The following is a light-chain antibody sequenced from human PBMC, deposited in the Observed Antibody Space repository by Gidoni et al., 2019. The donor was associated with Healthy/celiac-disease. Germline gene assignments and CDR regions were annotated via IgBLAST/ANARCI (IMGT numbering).Light chain of an antibody. Sequence: QSALTQPASVSGSPGQSITISCTAASSDVGGYNYVSWYQQHPGKAPRLMIYDVNNRPSGVSNRFSGSKSGNTASLTISGLQAEDEADYYCSSYTSSSTVLFGGGTKLTVL. V-gene: IGLV2-14*03. CDR2: DVN. J-gene: IGLJ2*01. CDR3: SSYTSSSTVL. CDR1: SSDVGGYNY.